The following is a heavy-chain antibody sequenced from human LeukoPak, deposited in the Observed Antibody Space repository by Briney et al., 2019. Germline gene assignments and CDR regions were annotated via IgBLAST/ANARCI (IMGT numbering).Heavy chain of an antibody. J-gene: IGHJ4*02. Sequence: GGSLRLSCAASRFTFSNYAMSSVRHAPGQGLEWVSSISGTGGRTYYADSLKGPFTISRDNSNNTLYLQMNSLRAEDTAVYYCAKALLLFSSDYFDYWGQGTLVTVSS. CDR2: ISGTGGRT. CDR3: AKALLLFSSDYFDY. V-gene: IGHV3-23*01. D-gene: IGHD3-10*01. CDR1: RFTFSNYA.